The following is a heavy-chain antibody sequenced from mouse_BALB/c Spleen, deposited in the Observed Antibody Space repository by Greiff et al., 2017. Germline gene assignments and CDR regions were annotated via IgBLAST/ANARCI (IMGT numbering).Heavy chain of an antibody. J-gene: IGHJ3*01. D-gene: IGHD2-4*01. CDR1: GYSFTGYF. V-gene: IGHV1-37*01. CDR3: ALYDYDVGFAY. Sequence: EVMLVESGPELVKPGASVKISCKASGYSFTGYFMNWVKQSHGKSLEWIGRINPYNGDTFYNQKFKGKATLTVDKSSSTAHMELLSLTSEDSAVYYFALYDYDVGFAYWGQGTLVTVSA. CDR2: INPYNGDT.